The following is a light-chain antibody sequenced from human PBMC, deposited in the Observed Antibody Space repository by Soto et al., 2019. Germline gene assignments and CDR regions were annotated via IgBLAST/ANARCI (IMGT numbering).Light chain of an antibody. CDR3: MQDVELPFT. Sequence: EIVMTQSPLTLPVTPGEPASISCRSSQNLLHRDGKTYLYWYLQKPGQPPQLLMYEVSNRFSGVPDRFSASGSGTDFTLKISRVEAEDVGVYYCMQDVELPFTFGGGTKVEIK. CDR1: QNLLHRDGKTY. V-gene: IGKV2D-29*01. J-gene: IGKJ4*01. CDR2: EVS.